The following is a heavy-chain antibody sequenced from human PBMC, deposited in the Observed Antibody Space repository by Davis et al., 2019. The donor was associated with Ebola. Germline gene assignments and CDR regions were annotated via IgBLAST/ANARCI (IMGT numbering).Heavy chain of an antibody. V-gene: IGHV3-48*01. CDR2: ISSSSSTI. J-gene: IGHJ3*02. D-gene: IGHD5-12*01. CDR1: GFTFSSYS. CDR3: ARDIVATIYLFSDAFDI. Sequence: GGSLRLSCAASGFTFSSYSMNWVRQAPGKGLEWVSYISSSSSTIYYADSVKGRFTISRDNAKNSLYLQMNSLRAEDTAVYYCARDIVATIYLFSDAFDIWGQGTMVTVSS.